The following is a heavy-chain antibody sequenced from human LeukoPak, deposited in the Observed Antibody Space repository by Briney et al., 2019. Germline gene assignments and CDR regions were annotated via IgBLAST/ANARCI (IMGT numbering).Heavy chain of an antibody. V-gene: IGHV3-30-3*01. CDR2: ISYDGSNK. J-gene: IGHJ4*02. CDR1: GFTFSSYA. D-gene: IGHD5-18*01. CDR3: AREAPAMVPYFDY. Sequence: GGSLRLSCAASGFTFSSYAMHWVRQAPGKGLEWVAVISYDGSNKYYADSVKGRFTISRDNSKDTLYLQMNSLRAEDTAVYYCAREAPAMVPYFDYWGQGTLVTVSS.